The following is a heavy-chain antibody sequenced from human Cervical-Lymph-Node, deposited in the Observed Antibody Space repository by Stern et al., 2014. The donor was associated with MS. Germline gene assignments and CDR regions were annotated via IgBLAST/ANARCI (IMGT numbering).Heavy chain of an antibody. D-gene: IGHD4-17*01. CDR2: IRWNSGSI. V-gene: IGHV3-9*01. CDR1: GFTFDDYA. J-gene: IGHJ3*02. CDR3: AKDGYGDYGSGYAFDI. Sequence: VQLVESGGGLEKPGRSLRLSCTASGFTFDDYAMHWVRQAPGQGLEWVSGIRWNSGSIGYADSVKGRFTISRDNAKNSLYLQMNSLRAEDTALYYCAKDGYGDYGSGYAFDIWGQGTMVTVSS.